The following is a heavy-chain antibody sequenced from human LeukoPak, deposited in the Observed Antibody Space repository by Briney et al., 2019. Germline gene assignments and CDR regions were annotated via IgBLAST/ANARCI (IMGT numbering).Heavy chain of an antibody. CDR1: GGSISSDDYY. J-gene: IGHJ6*03. CDR3: ARDFRETQRRSMRRYYYYYMDV. D-gene: IGHD5-24*01. Sequence: SETLSLTCTISGGSISSDDYYWSWIRQPAGKGLEWIGRVYTSGSTNYNPSLRSRVTISVDTSKNQFSLKLSSVTAADTAVYYCARDFRETQRRSMRRYYYYYMDVWGKGTTVTVSS. CDR2: VYTSGST. V-gene: IGHV4-61*02.